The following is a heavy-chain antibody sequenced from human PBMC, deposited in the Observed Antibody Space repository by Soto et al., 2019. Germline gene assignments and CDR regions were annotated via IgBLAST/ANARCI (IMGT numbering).Heavy chain of an antibody. V-gene: IGHV4-4*09. CDR1: GGSISGYY. D-gene: IGHD3-16*01. CDR3: ARVPSPFDYYYAMDV. CDR2: IFSSGTT. Sequence: SETLSLTCTVSGGSISGYYWSWIRQPPGKGLEWIGYIFSSGTTYYNPSLKSRLTMSLDASQNQFSLKLNSLTDADTAVYFCARVPSPFDYYYAMDVWGQGTTVTVSS. J-gene: IGHJ6*02.